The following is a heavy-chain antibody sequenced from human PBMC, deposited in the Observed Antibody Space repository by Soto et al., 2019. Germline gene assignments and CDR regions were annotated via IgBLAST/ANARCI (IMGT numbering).Heavy chain of an antibody. J-gene: IGHJ6*02. CDR2: VIPNLGVT. D-gene: IGHD3-10*01. CDR1: GGTLSSYT. CDR3: ARDRWGSGRQKRAYYYYYYGMDV. Sequence: ASVKVSCKASGGTLSSYTFSWVRQAPGQGLEWMGRVIPNLGVTNYAKKFQGRFTIVVDTSTSTAYMELNSLRYEDTAVYYCARDRWGSGRQKRAYYYYYYGMDVRGQGTTVTVSS. V-gene: IGHV1-69*04.